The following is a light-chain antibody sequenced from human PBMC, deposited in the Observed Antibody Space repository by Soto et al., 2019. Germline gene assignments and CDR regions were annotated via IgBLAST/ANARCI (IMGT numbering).Light chain of an antibody. CDR3: HQFGDSPQT. J-gene: IGKJ1*01. CDR1: QSLSVSS. CDR2: STS. Sequence: EIVLTQSPGTLSLSPGDRATISCRASQSLSVSSIAWYQQKPGQAPRLLIYSTSTRATGIPDRFSGRGSGTHFPLAISRLEPEDFAVYYCHQFGDSPQTFGQGTTVEV. V-gene: IGKV3-20*01.